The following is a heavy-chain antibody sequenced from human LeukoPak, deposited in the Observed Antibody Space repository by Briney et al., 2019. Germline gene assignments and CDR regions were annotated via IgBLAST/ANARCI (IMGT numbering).Heavy chain of an antibody. CDR2: IYSGGST. D-gene: IGHD6-19*01. J-gene: IGHJ4*02. Sequence: GGSLRLSCAASGFTVSSNYMSWVRQAPGKGLEWVSVIYSGGSTYYADSVKGRFTISRDNSKNTLYLQMNSLRAEDTAVYYCARDESSGWANYFDYWGQGTLVTVSS. CDR1: GFTVSSNY. CDR3: ARDESSGWANYFDY. V-gene: IGHV3-66*01.